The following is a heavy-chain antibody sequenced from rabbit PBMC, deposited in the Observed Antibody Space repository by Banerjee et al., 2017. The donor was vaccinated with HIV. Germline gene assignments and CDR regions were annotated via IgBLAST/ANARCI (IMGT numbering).Heavy chain of an antibody. Sequence: QEQLEESGGGLVKPEGSLTLTCKASGFDLSSYYYMCWVRQAPGKGLEWIACIGAGSGSTYYASWAKGRFTISKSSSTTVTLQMTSLTVADTATYFCARSGGDGYYYAFNLWGPGTLVTVS. J-gene: IGHJ4*01. CDR3: ARSGGDGYYYAFNL. V-gene: IGHV1S45*01. D-gene: IGHD1-1*01. CDR2: IGAGSGST. CDR1: GFDLSSYYY.